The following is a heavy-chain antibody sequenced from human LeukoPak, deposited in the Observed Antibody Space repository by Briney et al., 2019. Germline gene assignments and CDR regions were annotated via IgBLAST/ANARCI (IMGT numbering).Heavy chain of an antibody. CDR3: ARDGMRGYSYGLEIDY. D-gene: IGHD5-18*01. Sequence: SETLSLXCTVSGGSISSGSYYWSWNRQPAGKGLEWIGRIYTSGSTNYNPSLKSRVTISVDTSKNQFSLKLSSVTAADTAVYYCARDGMRGYSYGLEIDYWGQGTLVTVSS. V-gene: IGHV4-61*02. CDR2: IYTSGST. CDR1: GGSISSGSYY. J-gene: IGHJ4*02.